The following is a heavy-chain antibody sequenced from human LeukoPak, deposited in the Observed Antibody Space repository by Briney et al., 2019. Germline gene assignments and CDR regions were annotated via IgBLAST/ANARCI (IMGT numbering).Heavy chain of an antibody. CDR2: ISGSGGST. CDR3: AKNSGGTCYSHLDY. V-gene: IGHV3-23*01. Sequence: GVLRLSCAASGFTFSSYGMTWVRQAPGKGLEWVSGISGSGGSTYYEDSVKGRFTISRDNSKNTLYLQMNSLRAEDTAVYYCAKNSGGTCYSHLDYWGQGTLVTVSS. J-gene: IGHJ4*02. CDR1: GFTFSSYG. D-gene: IGHD2-15*01.